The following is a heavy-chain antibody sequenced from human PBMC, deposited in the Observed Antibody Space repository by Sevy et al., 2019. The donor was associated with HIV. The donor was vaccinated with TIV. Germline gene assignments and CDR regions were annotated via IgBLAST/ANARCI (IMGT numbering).Heavy chain of an antibody. D-gene: IGHD2-2*01. V-gene: IGHV1-69*13. CDR1: GGTFSSYA. J-gene: IGHJ4*02. CDR2: IIPIFGTA. Sequence: ASVKVSCKASGGTFSSYAISWVRQAPGQGLEWRGGIIPIFGTANYAQKFQGRVTITADESTSTAYMELSSLRSEDTAVYYCARDLGRRTALWGQGTLVTVSS. CDR3: ARDLGRRTAL.